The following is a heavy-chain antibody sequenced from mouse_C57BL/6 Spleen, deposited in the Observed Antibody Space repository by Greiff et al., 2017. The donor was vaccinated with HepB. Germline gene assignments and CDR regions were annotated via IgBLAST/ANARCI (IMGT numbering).Heavy chain of an antibody. J-gene: IGHJ4*01. CDR2: IDPSDSET. CDR3: ARGVVTGALDY. CDR1: GYTFTSYW. Sequence: QVQLQQPGAELVRPGSSVKLSCKASGYTFTSYWMHWVKQRPIQGLEWIGNIDPSDSETHYNQKFKDKATLTVDKSSSTAYMQLSSLTSEDSAVYYCARGVVTGALDYWGQGTSVTVSS. D-gene: IGHD2-2*01. V-gene: IGHV1-52*01.